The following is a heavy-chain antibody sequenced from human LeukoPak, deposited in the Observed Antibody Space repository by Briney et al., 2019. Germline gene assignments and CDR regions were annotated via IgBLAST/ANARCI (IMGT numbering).Heavy chain of an antibody. J-gene: IGHJ3*01. CDR2: INPNTGGT. CDR3: ARDWGRAAAPG. V-gene: IGHV1-2*02. D-gene: IGHD6-13*01. CDR1: GYTFTAHY. Sequence: ASVKVSCKAYGYTFTAHYIHWVRQAPGQGLEWMGWINPNTGGTNYAQKFQARVTMTRDASISTAYMELSRLTSDDTAVYYCARDWGRAAAPGWGQGTLVSVSS.